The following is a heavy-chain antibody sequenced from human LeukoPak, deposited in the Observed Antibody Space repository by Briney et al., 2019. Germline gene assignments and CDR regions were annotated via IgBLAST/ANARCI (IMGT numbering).Heavy chain of an antibody. CDR3: ARGLDCSGGSCDDY. J-gene: IGHJ4*02. D-gene: IGHD2-15*01. CDR2: IIPILGIA. Sequence: ASVKVSCKASGGTFISYAISWVRQAPGQGLEWMGRIIPILGIANYAQKFQGRVTITADKSTSTAYMELSSLRSEDTAVYYCARGLDCSGGSCDDYWGQGTLVTVSS. CDR1: GGTFISYA. V-gene: IGHV1-69*04.